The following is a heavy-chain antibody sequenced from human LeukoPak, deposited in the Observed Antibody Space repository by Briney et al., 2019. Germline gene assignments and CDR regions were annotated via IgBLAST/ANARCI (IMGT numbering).Heavy chain of an antibody. Sequence: ASVKVSCKASGGTFSSYAISRVRQAPGQGLEWMGGIIPIFGTANYAQKFQGRVTITADESTSTAYMELSSLRSEDTAVYYCARDHCSSTSCYSGDYFDYWGQGTLVTVSS. CDR2: IIPIFGTA. J-gene: IGHJ4*02. CDR1: GGTFSSYA. V-gene: IGHV1-69*13. CDR3: ARDHCSSTSCYSGDYFDY. D-gene: IGHD2-2*01.